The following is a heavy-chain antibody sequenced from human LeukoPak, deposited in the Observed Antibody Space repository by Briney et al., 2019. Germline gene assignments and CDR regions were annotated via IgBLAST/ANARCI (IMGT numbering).Heavy chain of an antibody. J-gene: IGHJ3*02. CDR3: ARGDYGDYFDAFDI. CDR1: GYTFTSYD. Sequence: ASVKVSCKASGYTFTSYDINWVRQATGQGLEWMGWMNPNSGNTGYAQKFQGRVTMTRNTSISTAYMELSSLRSEDTAVYYCARGDYGDYFDAFDIWGQGTMDTVSS. CDR2: MNPNSGNT. V-gene: IGHV1-8*01. D-gene: IGHD4-17*01.